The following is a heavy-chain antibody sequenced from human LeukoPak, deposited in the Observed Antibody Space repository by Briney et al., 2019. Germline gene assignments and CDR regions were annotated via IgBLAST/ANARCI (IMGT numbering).Heavy chain of an antibody. CDR2: IYHSGST. CDR3: ARQGYCSSTSCYTGSWFDP. V-gene: IGHV4-39*01. CDR1: GGSISSSSYY. Sequence: PSETLSLTCTVSGGSISSSSYYWGWIRQPPGKGLEWIGSIYHSGSTYYNPSLKSRVTISVDTSKNQFSLKLSSVTATDTAVYYCARQGYCSSTSCYTGSWFDPWGQGTLVTVSS. J-gene: IGHJ5*02. D-gene: IGHD2-2*02.